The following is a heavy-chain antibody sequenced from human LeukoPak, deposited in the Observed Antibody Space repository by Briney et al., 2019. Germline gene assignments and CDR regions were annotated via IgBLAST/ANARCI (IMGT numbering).Heavy chain of an antibody. J-gene: IGHJ6*03. Sequence: SETLSLTCAVYGGSFSGYYWSWIRQPPGKGLEWIGEIHHSGSTNYNPSLKSRVTISVDTSKNQFSLKLSSVTAADTAVYYCARLGSKRNYYYYYYMDVWGKGTTVTVSS. D-gene: IGHD2-15*01. V-gene: IGHV4-34*01. CDR2: IHHSGST. CDR3: ARLGSKRNYYYYYYMDV. CDR1: GGSFSGYY.